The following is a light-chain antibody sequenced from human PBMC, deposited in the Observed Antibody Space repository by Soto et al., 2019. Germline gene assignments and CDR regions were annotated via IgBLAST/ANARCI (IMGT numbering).Light chain of an antibody. CDR2: VAS. CDR1: QGISSW. CDR3: QQANSFPWT. J-gene: IGKJ1*01. V-gene: IGKV1-12*01. Sequence: DIQMTQSPSSVSASVGDRVTITCRASQGISSWLAWYQHRPGKAPRLLIYVASSLQSGVPSRFSGSGSGTDFTLPISSLQPEDFATYYCQQANSFPWTFGQGTKVEIK.